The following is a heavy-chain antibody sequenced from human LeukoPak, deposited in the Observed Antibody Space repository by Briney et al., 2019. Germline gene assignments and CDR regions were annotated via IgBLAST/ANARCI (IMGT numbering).Heavy chain of an antibody. CDR3: ARHSPDYGGNFDY. CDR1: GYSFTTYW. CDR2: IYPADSDV. J-gene: IGHJ4*02. D-gene: IGHD4-23*01. V-gene: IGHV5-51*01. Sequence: GESLKISCKGSGYSFTTYWIGWVRQMPGKGLAWMGIIYPADSDVRYRPSFQGQVTISADKSINTAYLQWSGLKASDTAIYYCARHSPDYGGNFDYWGQGTQVIVSA.